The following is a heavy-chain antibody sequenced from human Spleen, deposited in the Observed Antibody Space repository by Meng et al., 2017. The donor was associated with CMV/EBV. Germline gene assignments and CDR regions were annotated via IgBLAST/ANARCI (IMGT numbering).Heavy chain of an antibody. Sequence: QMQLVQSGAEVKKTGSSGKVSCKASGYTFTYRYLHWVRQAPGQALEWMGWITPFNGNTNYAQKFQDRVTITRDRSMSTAYMELSSLRSEDTAMYYCASNRYSGSYGLDYWGQGTMVTVSS. J-gene: IGHJ4*02. V-gene: IGHV1-45*02. CDR3: ASNRYSGSYGLDY. CDR1: GYTFTYRY. CDR2: ITPFNGNT. D-gene: IGHD1-26*01.